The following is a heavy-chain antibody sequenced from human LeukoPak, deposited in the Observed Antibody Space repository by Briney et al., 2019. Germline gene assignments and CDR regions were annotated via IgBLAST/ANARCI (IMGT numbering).Heavy chain of an antibody. CDR3: ATAPRPRGYMDV. Sequence: GASVKVSCKVSGYTLTELSMHWVRQAPGKGLEWMGDFDPEDGETIYAQKFQGRVTMTEDTSTDTAYMELSSLRSEDTAVYYCATAPRPRGYMDVWGKGTTVTVSS. CDR1: GYTLTELS. D-gene: IGHD3-10*01. CDR2: FDPEDGET. V-gene: IGHV1-24*01. J-gene: IGHJ6*03.